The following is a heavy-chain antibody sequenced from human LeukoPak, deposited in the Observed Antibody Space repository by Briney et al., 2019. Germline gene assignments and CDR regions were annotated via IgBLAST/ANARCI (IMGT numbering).Heavy chain of an antibody. CDR2: IWYDGSNK. CDR3: AKEGLVGASLHFDY. J-gene: IGHJ4*02. Sequence: PGRSLRLSCAASGFTFSSYGMHWVRQAPGKGLEWVAVIWYDGSNKYYADSVKGRFTISRDNSKNTLYLQMNSLRAEDTAVYYCAKEGLVGASLHFDYWGQGTLVTVSS. V-gene: IGHV3-33*06. D-gene: IGHD1-26*01. CDR1: GFTFSSYG.